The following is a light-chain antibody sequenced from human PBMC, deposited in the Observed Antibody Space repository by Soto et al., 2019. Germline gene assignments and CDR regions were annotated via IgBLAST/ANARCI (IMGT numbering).Light chain of an antibody. CDR2: AAS. Sequence: DIQLTQSPSFLSASVGDRVTITCRASQDIDSYLAWYQQQPGKAPKLLIYAASTLQSGVPSRFSGSGSGTEFTLTINSLQPEDFATYYCQQVDSYPLTFGGGTKVEIK. J-gene: IGKJ4*01. CDR3: QQVDSYPLT. V-gene: IGKV1-9*01. CDR1: QDIDSY.